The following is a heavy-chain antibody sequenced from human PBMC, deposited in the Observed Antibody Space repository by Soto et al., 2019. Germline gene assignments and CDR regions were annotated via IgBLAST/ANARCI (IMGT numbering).Heavy chain of an antibody. D-gene: IGHD1-1*01. CDR2: IRNKPKSYTT. Sequence: RGSLRLSCAASGFTFSDHYMDWVRQAPGKGLEWVARIRNKPKSYTTEYAASVKGRFTISRDDSMNSLYLQMNSLKTEDKAAYYCVREITTVATWLPDYSGKGPRVT. J-gene: IGHJ4*02. V-gene: IGHV3-72*01. CDR3: VREITTVATWLPDY. CDR1: GFTFSDHY.